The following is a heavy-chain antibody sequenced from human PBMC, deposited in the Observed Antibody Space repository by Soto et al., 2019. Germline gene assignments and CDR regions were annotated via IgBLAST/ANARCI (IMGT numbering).Heavy chain of an antibody. Sequence: QVQLVQSGAEVKKPGASVKVSCKASGYTFTSYYMHWVRQAPGQGLEWMGIINPSGGSTSYAQKFRGRVTMTRDSSTSTVYMELSSLRSEDTAVYYCARDVPSSSHPKDNDYWGQGTLVTVSS. CDR1: GYTFTSYY. CDR3: ARDVPSSSHPKDNDY. D-gene: IGHD6-13*01. J-gene: IGHJ4*02. CDR2: INPSGGST. V-gene: IGHV1-46*01.